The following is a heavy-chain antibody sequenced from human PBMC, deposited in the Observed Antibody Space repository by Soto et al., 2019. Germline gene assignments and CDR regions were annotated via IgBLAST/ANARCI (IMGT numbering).Heavy chain of an antibody. CDR2: ISGSGGYT. CDR1: GFTFSTYA. Sequence: GGSLRLSCSASGFTFSTYAMSWVRRAPGKGLEWVSGISGSGGYTYYAGSVKGRFTISRDNSKNTLYLQMNSLTADDTAVYYCSKYPEYRAYDGSSCDYWGQGTRVTVSS. V-gene: IGHV3-23*01. D-gene: IGHD5-12*01. J-gene: IGHJ4*02. CDR3: SKYPEYRAYDGSSCDY.